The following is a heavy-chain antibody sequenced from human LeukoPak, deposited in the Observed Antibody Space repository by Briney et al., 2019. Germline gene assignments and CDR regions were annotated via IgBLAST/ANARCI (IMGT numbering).Heavy chain of an antibody. CDR3: ARGGAARLHFQN. D-gene: IGHD6-6*01. CDR1: GGSISTYY. J-gene: IGHJ1*01. Sequence: SETLSLTCTVSGGSISTYYWNWVRQPPGKGLEWIGYIYHSGSTNYNPSLQSRVTISVDTSKNQFSLNLNSVTAADTAVYYCARGGAARLHFQNWGQGTLVTVSS. CDR2: IYHSGST. V-gene: IGHV4-59*01.